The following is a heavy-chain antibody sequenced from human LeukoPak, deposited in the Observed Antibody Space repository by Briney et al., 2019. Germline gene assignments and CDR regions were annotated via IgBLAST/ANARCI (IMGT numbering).Heavy chain of an antibody. Sequence: RSGGSLRLSCAASGFTFSSYSMTWVRLAPGKGLEWVSSISSSSRYIYFADSLKGRLTISRDNAKNSLYLQMNSLRAEDTAVYYCARVLEAASFDYWGQGILVTVSS. CDR3: ARVLEAASFDY. CDR1: GFTFSSYS. V-gene: IGHV3-21*01. J-gene: IGHJ4*02. D-gene: IGHD6-25*01. CDR2: ISSSSRYI.